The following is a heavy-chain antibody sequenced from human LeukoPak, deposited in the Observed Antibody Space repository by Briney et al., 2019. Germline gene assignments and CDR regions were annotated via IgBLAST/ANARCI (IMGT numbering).Heavy chain of an antibody. Sequence: GGSLRLSCGASGITFSSYGMHWVRQAPGKGLEWVASISYDGSNKYYADSVKGRFTISRDNSKNTLFLQMNSLRAEDTAVYYYAKGGEVSSWYKRLKLYFDYWGQGTLVTVSS. CDR3: AKGGEVSSWYKRLKLYFDY. CDR2: ISYDGSNK. V-gene: IGHV3-30*18. CDR1: GITFSSYG. J-gene: IGHJ4*02. D-gene: IGHD6-13*01.